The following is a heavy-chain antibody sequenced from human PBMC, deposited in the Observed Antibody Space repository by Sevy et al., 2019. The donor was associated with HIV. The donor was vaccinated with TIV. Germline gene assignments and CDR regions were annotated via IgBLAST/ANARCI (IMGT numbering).Heavy chain of an antibody. Sequence: GGSLRLSCAASGFTFSSYWMHWVRQAPGKGLVWVSRINSDGSSTSYADSVKGRFTISRDNAKNTLYLQMNSLRAEDXXXXXXXXXXXXXXRGNFDYWGQGTLVTVSS. V-gene: IGHV3-74*01. CDR3: XXXXXXXXRGNFDY. CDR1: GFTFSSYW. J-gene: IGHJ4*02. D-gene: IGHD6-13*01. CDR2: INSDGSST.